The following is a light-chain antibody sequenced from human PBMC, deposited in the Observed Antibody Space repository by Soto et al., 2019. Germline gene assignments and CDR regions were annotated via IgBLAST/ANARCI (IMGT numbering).Light chain of an antibody. J-gene: IGKJ1*01. CDR1: QSLSSNY. CDR2: GVS. V-gene: IGKV3-20*01. Sequence: EIVLTQSPGTLSLSPGERATLSCRASQSLSSNYLAWYQQRPGQAPRLLIYGVSSRATGIPDRFSGSGSGADFTLTISRLEPEDFAVYYGQQYGSSPRTFGQGTKVEIK. CDR3: QQYGSSPRT.